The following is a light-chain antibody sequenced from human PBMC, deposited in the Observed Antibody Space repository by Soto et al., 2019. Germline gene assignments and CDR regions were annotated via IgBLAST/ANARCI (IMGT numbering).Light chain of an antibody. CDR3: QQYDNSLYT. CDR2: AAS. J-gene: IGKJ2*01. CDR1: QSVDSNY. Sequence: EIVLTQSPATLSLSPGERATLSCRASQSVDSNYLAGYQQKPGQAPRLLIYAASSRATGIPDRFSGSGSGTDFTLTISRLEPEDFAVYYCQQYDNSLYTFGQGTKLEIK. V-gene: IGKV3-20*01.